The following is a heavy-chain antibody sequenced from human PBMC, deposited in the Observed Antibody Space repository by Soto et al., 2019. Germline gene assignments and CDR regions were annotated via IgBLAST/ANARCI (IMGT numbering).Heavy chain of an antibody. D-gene: IGHD2-8*01. CDR2: VIPIFGTA. CDR3: ARHEWQRYYFDY. V-gene: IGHV1-69*13. CDR1: GGTFSSYA. Sequence: AASVKVSCKASGGTFSSYAISWVRQAPGQGLEWMGGVIPIFGTANYAQKFQGRVTITADESTSTAYMELSSLRSEDTAVYYCARHEWQRYYFDYWGQGTLVTVSS. J-gene: IGHJ4*02.